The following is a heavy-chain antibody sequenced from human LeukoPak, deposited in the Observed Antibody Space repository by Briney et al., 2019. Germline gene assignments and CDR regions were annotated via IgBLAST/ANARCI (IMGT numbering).Heavy chain of an antibody. CDR1: GFTFSSYV. V-gene: IGHV3-23*01. CDR2: ISNSGGST. Sequence: GGSLRLSCAASGFTFSSYVMSWVRQAPGKGLEWVSSISNSGGSTYYADSVKGRFTISRDNSKNTLYLQMNSLRAEDTAVYYCAKTDSSGYFDYWGQGTLVTVSS. CDR3: AKTDSSGYFDY. J-gene: IGHJ4*02. D-gene: IGHD6-19*01.